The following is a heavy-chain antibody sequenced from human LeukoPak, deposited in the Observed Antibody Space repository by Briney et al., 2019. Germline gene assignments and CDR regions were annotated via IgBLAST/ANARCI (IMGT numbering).Heavy chain of an antibody. J-gene: IGHJ5*02. CDR3: TTDLGDYYDSSGYRWRDWFDP. Sequence: GGSLRLSCAASGFTFSNAWMSWVRQAPGKGLEWVGRIKSKTDGGTTDYAAPVKGRFTISRDDSKNTLYLQMNSLKTEATAVYYCTTDLGDYYDSSGYRWRDWFDPWGQGTLVTVSS. V-gene: IGHV3-15*01. CDR1: GFTFSNAW. D-gene: IGHD3-22*01. CDR2: IKSKTDGGTT.